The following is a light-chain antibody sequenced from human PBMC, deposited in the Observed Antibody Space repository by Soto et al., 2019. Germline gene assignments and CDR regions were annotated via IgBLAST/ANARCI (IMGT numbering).Light chain of an antibody. Sequence: QSALTQPASVSGSPGQSITISCTGTSSDVGSYNLVSWYQQHPGKAPKLMIYEVSKRPSGVSNRFSGSKSGNTASLTISGLQVEDEADYYCCSYAGSSTDVFGTGTKITVL. CDR3: CSYAGSSTDV. CDR1: SSDVGSYNL. CDR2: EVS. V-gene: IGLV2-23*02. J-gene: IGLJ1*01.